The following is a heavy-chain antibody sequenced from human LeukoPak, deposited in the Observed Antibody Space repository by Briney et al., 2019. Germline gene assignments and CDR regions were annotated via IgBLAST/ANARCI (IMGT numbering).Heavy chain of an antibody. CDR2: IFYSGGT. CDR3: AREVGHSSWSYYFDY. V-gene: IGHV4-59*01. Sequence: SSGTLSLTCTVSGGSISGYYWSWIRQPPGKGLEWIGYIFYSGGTNYNPSLKSRVTISVDTSKNQFSLKLTSVTAADTAVYYCAREVGHSSWSYYFDYWGQGTLVTVSS. D-gene: IGHD6-13*01. J-gene: IGHJ4*02. CDR1: GGSISGYY.